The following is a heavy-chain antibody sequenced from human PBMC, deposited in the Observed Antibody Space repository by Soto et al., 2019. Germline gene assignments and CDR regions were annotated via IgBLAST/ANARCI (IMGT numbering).Heavy chain of an antibody. V-gene: IGHV4-34*01. Sequence: QVQLQQWGAGLLKPSETLSLTCAVYGGSFSGYYWSWIRQPPGKGLEWIGEINHSGSTNYNPSLKRRDTISVDTSKNQFPLKLSSVTAADTAVYYCARSHSYSSSWHDYWGQGTLVTVSS. CDR2: INHSGST. J-gene: IGHJ4*02. CDR1: GGSFSGYY. CDR3: ARSHSYSSSWHDY. D-gene: IGHD6-13*01.